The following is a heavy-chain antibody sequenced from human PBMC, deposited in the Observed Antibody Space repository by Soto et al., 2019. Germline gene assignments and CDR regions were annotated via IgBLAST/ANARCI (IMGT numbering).Heavy chain of an antibody. CDR2: ISGSGGST. CDR3: AKVHGSGNYHNFPDY. D-gene: IGHD3-10*01. J-gene: IGHJ4*02. V-gene: IGHV3-23*01. CDR1: QFTFSTYA. Sequence: LRRSGAASQFTFSTYAITGVRQAPWKGLEWVSLISGSGGSTYYADSVKGRFTISRDNSKDTLYLQMDSLRADDTAVYYCAKVHGSGNYHNFPDYWGQGTLVTVSS.